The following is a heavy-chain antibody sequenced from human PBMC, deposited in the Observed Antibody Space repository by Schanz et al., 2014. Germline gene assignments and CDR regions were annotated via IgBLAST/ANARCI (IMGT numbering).Heavy chain of an antibody. D-gene: IGHD3-10*01. CDR3: VSSGSYSSYAS. Sequence: EVQLVESGGGVVRPGGSLRLSCAASGFTFENYALTWVRQVPGKGLEWVSRINWSDGGATGYADSVRGRFTISSDSSKNTRYLQMNSLRAEDTAVYHCVSSGSYSSYASWGQGTLVTVSS. CDR1: GFTFENYA. CDR2: INWSDGGAT. V-gene: IGHV3-20*01. J-gene: IGHJ4*02.